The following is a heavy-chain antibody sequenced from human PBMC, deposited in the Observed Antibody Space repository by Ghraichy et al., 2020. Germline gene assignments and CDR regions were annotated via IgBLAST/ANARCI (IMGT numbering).Heavy chain of an antibody. J-gene: IGHJ4*02. CDR1: GGSISSSSYY. V-gene: IGHV4-39*01. CDR3: ARHHRNPHFDY. Sequence: SETLSLTCTVSGGSISSSSYYWAWVRQPPGKGLEWIGSIYYSGDTYYYPSLKSRVTIFGDTSKNQFSLNLISVTAADTAVYYCARHHRNPHFDYWSRGSLVTVSS. CDR2: IYYSGDT.